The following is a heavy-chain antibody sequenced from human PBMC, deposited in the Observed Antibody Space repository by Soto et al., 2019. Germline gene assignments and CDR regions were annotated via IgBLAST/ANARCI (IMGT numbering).Heavy chain of an antibody. J-gene: IGHJ6*02. Sequence: SETLSLICAVSGGSISSGGYSWSWIRQPPGKGLEWIGYIYHSGSTYYNPSLKSRVTISVDRSKNQFSLKLSSVTAADTAVYYCARSSVRGFGELFRPPYYYGMGVWGQGTTVTVSS. CDR3: ARSSVRGFGELFRPPYYYGMGV. CDR2: IYHSGST. V-gene: IGHV4-30-2*01. CDR1: GGSISSGGYS. D-gene: IGHD3-10*01.